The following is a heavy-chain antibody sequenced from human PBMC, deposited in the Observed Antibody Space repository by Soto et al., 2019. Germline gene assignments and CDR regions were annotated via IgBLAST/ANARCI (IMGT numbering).Heavy chain of an antibody. CDR1: GFSINSYT. J-gene: IGHJ3*02. CDR2: IGSYSSYM. D-gene: IGHD3-16*01. V-gene: IGHV3-21*01. CDR3: ASPKGGPFDI. Sequence: PGGSLRLSCAASGFSINSYTMNWVRQAPGKGLEWVSSIGSYSSYMFYADSVKGRLTISRDNAKNSLYLQMNSLRAEDTAVYYCASPKGGPFDIWGQGTMVTVSS.